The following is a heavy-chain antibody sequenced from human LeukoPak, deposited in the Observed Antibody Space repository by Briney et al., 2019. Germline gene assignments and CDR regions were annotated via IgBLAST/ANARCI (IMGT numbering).Heavy chain of an antibody. D-gene: IGHD4-23*01. J-gene: IGHJ4*02. CDR2: IYYSGST. V-gene: IGHV4-31*03. Sequence: SETLSLTCTVSGGSISSGGYYWSWIRQHPGKGLEWIGYIYYSGSTYYNPSLKSRVTISVDTSKNQFSLKLSSVTAADTAVYYCARVGIYGGNALHYWGQGTLVTVSS. CDR1: GGSISSGGYY. CDR3: ARVGIYGGNALHY.